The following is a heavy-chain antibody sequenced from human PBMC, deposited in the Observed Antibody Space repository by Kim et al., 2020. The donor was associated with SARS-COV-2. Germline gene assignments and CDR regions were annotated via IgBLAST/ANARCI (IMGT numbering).Heavy chain of an antibody. CDR2: ITCNGAAT. V-gene: IGHV3-23*01. CDR3: AKTWGLAD. D-gene: IGHD3-16*01. CDR1: GFTFSTYA. Sequence: GGSLRLSCAASGFTFSTYAMSWVRQTPRRGLEWVAAITCNGAATYYADSVRGRFTISRDNSKNTLSLQMNSLRAEDTAVYYCAKTWGLADWGQETRVTVS. J-gene: IGHJ4*02.